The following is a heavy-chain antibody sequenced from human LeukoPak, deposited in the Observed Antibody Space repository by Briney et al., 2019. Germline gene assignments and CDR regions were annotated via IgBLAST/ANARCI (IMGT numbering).Heavy chain of an antibody. Sequence: PGGSLRLSCAASGFTFSRHWMGWVRQPPGKGLEWVANIRQDGSEEFYVDSVKGRFTISRDNAKNSLYLQMDSLRGEDTAVYYCARDHDNNAHYTGVADTWGQGTLVTV. CDR1: GFTFSRHW. J-gene: IGHJ5*02. CDR2: IRQDGSEE. D-gene: IGHD4/OR15-4a*01. V-gene: IGHV3-7*01. CDR3: ARDHDNNAHYTGVADT.